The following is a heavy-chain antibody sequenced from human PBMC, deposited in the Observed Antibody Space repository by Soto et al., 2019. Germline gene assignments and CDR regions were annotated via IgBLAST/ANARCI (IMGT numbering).Heavy chain of an antibody. Sequence: GASVKVSCKASGYTFTSYDINWVRQATGQGLEWMGWMNPNSGNTGYAQKFQGRVTMTRNTSISTAYMELSSLRSEDTAVYYCARRRSRYFDWLLGRRRDYYYYYGMDVWGQGTTVTFSS. CDR1: GYTFTSYD. J-gene: IGHJ6*02. V-gene: IGHV1-8*01. CDR3: ARRRSRYFDWLLGRRRDYYYYYGMDV. CDR2: MNPNSGNT. D-gene: IGHD3-9*01.